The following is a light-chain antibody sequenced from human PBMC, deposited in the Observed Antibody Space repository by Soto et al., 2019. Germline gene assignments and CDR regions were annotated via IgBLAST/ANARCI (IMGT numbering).Light chain of an antibody. Sequence: QSALTQPASVSGSPGRAITISCTGTSSDVGSYNLVSWYQQHPDKAPQLIIFEATQRPSGVSSRFSGSKSGNTASLTISGLQAEDEADYYCCSYGGSSTLYVFGTGTKVT. CDR3: CSYGGSSTLYV. CDR2: EAT. V-gene: IGLV2-23*01. J-gene: IGLJ1*01. CDR1: SSDVGSYNL.